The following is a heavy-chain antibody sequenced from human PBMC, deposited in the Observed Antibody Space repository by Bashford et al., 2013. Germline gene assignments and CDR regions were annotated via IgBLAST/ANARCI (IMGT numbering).Heavy chain of an antibody. Sequence: ASVKVSCQTSGYTFTDYYIHWVRQAPGQGLEWMGWIKPNDGGTIYAQKFQGRVTLTRDTSITAAYLELTRLTSDDTAFYFCAREVFGGCDYWGQGTLVTVSS. CDR1: GYTFTDYY. D-gene: IGHD6-19*01. V-gene: IGHV1-2*02. CDR3: AREVFGGCDY. CDR2: IKPNDGGT. J-gene: IGHJ4*02.